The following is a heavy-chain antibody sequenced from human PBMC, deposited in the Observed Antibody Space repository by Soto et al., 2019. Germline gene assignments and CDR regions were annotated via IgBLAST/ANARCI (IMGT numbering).Heavy chain of an antibody. CDR3: ARERTYDFWSGYYTASGYFDY. Sequence: SVKVSCKASGGTFSSYAISWVRQAPGQGLEWTGGIIPIFGTANYAQKFQGRVTITADESTSTAYMELSSLRSEDTAVYYCARERTYDFWSGYYTASGYFDYWGQGTLVTVSS. J-gene: IGHJ4*02. CDR2: IIPIFGTA. V-gene: IGHV1-69*13. D-gene: IGHD3-3*01. CDR1: GGTFSSYA.